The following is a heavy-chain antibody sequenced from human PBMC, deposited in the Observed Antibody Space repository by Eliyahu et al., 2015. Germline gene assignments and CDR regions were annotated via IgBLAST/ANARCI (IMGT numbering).Heavy chain of an antibody. D-gene: IGHD4-17*01. J-gene: IGHJ4*02. Sequence: QITLKESGPTLVKPTQTFSGFSLSTSGVGVGWIRQPPGKALEWLAVIYWDDDKRYSPSLKNRLTITKDTSKNQVVLTMTNMDPVDTATYYCARAFGDYGDYVVDQWGQGTLVTVSS. V-gene: IGHV2-5*02. CDR2: IYWDDDK. CDR1: GFSLSTSGVG. CDR3: ARAFGDYGDYVVDQ.